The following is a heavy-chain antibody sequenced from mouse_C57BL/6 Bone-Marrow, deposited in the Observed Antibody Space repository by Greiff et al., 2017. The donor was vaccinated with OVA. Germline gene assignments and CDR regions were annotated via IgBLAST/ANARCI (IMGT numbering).Heavy chain of an antibody. Sequence: QVQLKQPGAELVMPGASVKLSCKASGYTFTSYWMHWVKQRPGQGLEWIGEIDPSDSYTNYNQKFKGKSTLTVDKSSSTAYMQLSSLTSEDSAVYYCARSDYYGSSYGGYYFDYWGQGTTLTVSS. J-gene: IGHJ2*01. CDR1: GYTFTSYW. V-gene: IGHV1-69*01. D-gene: IGHD1-1*01. CDR2: IDPSDSYT. CDR3: ARSDYYGSSYGGYYFDY.